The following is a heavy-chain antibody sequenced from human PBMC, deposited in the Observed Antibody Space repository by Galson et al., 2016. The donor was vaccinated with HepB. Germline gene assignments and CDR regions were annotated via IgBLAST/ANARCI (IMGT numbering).Heavy chain of an antibody. V-gene: IGHV4-61*03. J-gene: IGHJ4*02. CDR3: ARDPSDPYDASTYFPGFDY. Sequence: SETLSLTCTVSGGSVSSGIYYWSWIRQPPGKGLEWIGYMYYSGSTHYNPSLKSRATITVDTSKNHVSLKLTSVTAADTAVYYCARDPSDPYDASTYFPGFDYWGQGALVTVSS. CDR2: MYYSGST. CDR1: GGSVSSGIYY. D-gene: IGHD3-22*01.